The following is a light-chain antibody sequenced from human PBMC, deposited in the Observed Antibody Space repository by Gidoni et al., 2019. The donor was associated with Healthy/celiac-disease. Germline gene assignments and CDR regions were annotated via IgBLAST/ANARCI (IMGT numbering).Light chain of an antibody. CDR1: QDISNY. J-gene: IGKJ3*01. CDR3: QQYDNLPLT. CDR2: DAS. V-gene: IGKV1-33*01. Sequence: DIQKTQSPSSLPASVGDRVTITCQASQDISNYLNWYQQKPGKAPKLLIYDASNLETGVPSRFSGSGSGTDLTFTISSLQPEDIATYYCQQYDNLPLTFGPGTKVDIK.